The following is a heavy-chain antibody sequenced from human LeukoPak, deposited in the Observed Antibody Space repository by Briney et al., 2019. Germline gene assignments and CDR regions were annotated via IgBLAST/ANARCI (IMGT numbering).Heavy chain of an antibody. CDR3: AREINWNYGFDY. D-gene: IGHD1-7*01. V-gene: IGHV3-23*01. J-gene: IGHJ4*02. Sequence: GGSLRLSCAASGFTFSSYAMSWVRQAPGKGLEWISAISGSGGSLYYADSVKGRFTISRDNSKNTLYLQMNSLRAEDTAVYYCAREINWNYGFDYWGQGTLVTVSS. CDR1: GFTFSSYA. CDR2: ISGSGGSL.